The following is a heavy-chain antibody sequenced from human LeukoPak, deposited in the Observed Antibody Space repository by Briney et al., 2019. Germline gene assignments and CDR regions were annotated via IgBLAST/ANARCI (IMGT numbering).Heavy chain of an antibody. J-gene: IGHJ4*02. Sequence: GGSLRLSCAASGFTFSNAWMSWVRQAPGQGLEWVARIKSKTDGETTDYAAPVKGRFTISRDDSKNTLYLQMNSLKTEDTAVYYCTTDYYDYVWGSYRPDYWGQGTLVTVSS. CDR1: GFTFSNAW. V-gene: IGHV3-15*01. D-gene: IGHD3-16*02. CDR2: IKSKTDGETT. CDR3: TTDYYDYVWGSYRPDY.